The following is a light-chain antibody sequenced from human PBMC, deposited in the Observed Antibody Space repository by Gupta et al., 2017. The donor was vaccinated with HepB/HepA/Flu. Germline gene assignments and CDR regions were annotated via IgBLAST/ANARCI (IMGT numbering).Light chain of an antibody. CDR1: QSVTSY. CDR3: QQRSNWGQLT. V-gene: IGKV3-11*01. J-gene: IGKJ4*01. Sequence: EIVLTQSPATLSFSPGARATLSCRARQSVTSYLAWYQQKPCQAPRLLIYDASNRATGIPARCSGSGSGTDFTLTISSLEPEDVAVYCCQQRSNWGQLTFGGGTKVEIK. CDR2: DAS.